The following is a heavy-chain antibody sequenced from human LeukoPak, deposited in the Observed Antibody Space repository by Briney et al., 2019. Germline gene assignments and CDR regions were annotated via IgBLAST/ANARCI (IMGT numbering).Heavy chain of an antibody. D-gene: IGHD3-22*01. CDR2: IYPGDSDT. V-gene: IGHV5-51*01. J-gene: IGHJ3*02. CDR3: ARIYYDSSGFHKSFDI. CDR1: GYSFTSYW. Sequence: GESLKISCKGSGYSFTSYWIGWVRQMPGKGLKWMGIIYPGDSDTRYSPSFQGQVTISADKSINTAYLQWSSLKASDTAMYYCARIYYDSSGFHKSFDIWGQGTMVTVSS.